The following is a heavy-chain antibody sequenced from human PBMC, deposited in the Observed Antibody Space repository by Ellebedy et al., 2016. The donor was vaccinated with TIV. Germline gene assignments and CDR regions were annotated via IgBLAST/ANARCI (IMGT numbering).Heavy chain of an antibody. CDR3: ARDKCTASNCYVRAFDI. V-gene: IGHV3-30-3*01. Sequence: GGSLRLXCAASGFTFSPNAMHWVRQAPGKGLEWVAVLSHDGFNKYYADSVKGRFTISRDSSKNTLYLQMISLRPEDAAVYYCARDKCTASNCYVRAFDIWGQGTMVTVPS. J-gene: IGHJ3*02. CDR2: LSHDGFNK. CDR1: GFTFSPNA. D-gene: IGHD2-2*01.